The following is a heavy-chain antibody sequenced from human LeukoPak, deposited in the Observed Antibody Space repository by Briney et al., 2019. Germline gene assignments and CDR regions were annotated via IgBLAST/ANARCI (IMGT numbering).Heavy chain of an antibody. J-gene: IGHJ2*01. CDR2: ISGSGGST. D-gene: IGHD6-19*01. CDR3: AKEGFGGWSGFDL. CDR1: GFTFSSYA. V-gene: IGHV3-23*01. Sequence: QSGGSLRLSCAASGFTFSSYAMSWVRQAPGKGLEWVSAISGSGGSTYYADSVKGRFTISRDNSKNTLYLQMNSLRAKDTAVYYCAKEGFGGWSGFDLWGRGTLVTVSS.